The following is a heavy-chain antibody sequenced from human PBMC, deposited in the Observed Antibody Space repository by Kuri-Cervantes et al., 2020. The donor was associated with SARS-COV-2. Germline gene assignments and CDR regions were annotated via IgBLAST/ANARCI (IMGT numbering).Heavy chain of an antibody. D-gene: IGHD5-24*01. J-gene: IGHJ4*02. V-gene: IGHV3-30-3*01. CDR2: ISYDGSNK. CDR3: ARDRRRWLQISVSYFDY. CDR1: GFTFSSYA. Sequence: LSLTCAPSGFTFSSYAMHWVHQAPGKGLEWVAVISYDGSNKYYADSVKGRFTISRDNSKNTLYLQMNSLRAEDTAVYYCARDRRRWLQISVSYFDYWGQGTLVTVSS.